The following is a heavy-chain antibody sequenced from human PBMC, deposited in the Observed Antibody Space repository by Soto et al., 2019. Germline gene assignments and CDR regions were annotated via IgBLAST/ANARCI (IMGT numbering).Heavy chain of an antibody. CDR1: GFTFSSYA. CDR2: ISYDGSNK. J-gene: IGHJ4*02. D-gene: IGHD2-21*02. V-gene: IGHV3-30-3*01. CDR3: ASIVVVTAIPY. Sequence: QVQLVESGGGVVQPGRSLRLSCAASGFTFSSYAMHWVRQAPGKGLEWVAVISYDGSNKYYADSVKGRFTISRDNSKNTLDLQMNSLRAEDTAVYYCASIVVVTAIPYWGQGTLVTVSS.